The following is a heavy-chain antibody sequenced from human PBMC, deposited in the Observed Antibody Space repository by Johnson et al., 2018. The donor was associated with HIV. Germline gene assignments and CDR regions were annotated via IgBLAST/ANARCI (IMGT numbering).Heavy chain of an antibody. V-gene: IGHV3-23*01. CDR3: AKGRGYDYDALDF. D-gene: IGHD5-12*01. Sequence: TGGTTYYADSVRGRFSISRDKSKDTLYLQMSSLRAEDTAVYYCAKGRGYDYDALDFWGQGTMVTVSS. J-gene: IGHJ3*01. CDR2: TGGTT.